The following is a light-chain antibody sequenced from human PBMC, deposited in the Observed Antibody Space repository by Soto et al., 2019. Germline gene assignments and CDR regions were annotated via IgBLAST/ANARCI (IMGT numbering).Light chain of an antibody. V-gene: IGLV2-14*01. CDR3: TSYTSASTPYV. CDR1: SSDVGRYTY. J-gene: IGLJ1*01. CDR2: DVY. Sequence: QSALTQPASASGSPGQSITISCVGTSSDVGRYTYVSWYQQYPGKAPKLIIYDVYNRPSGVSNRFSGSKSGNTASLTISGLQAEDEADYYCTSYTSASTPYVFGSGTKSPS.